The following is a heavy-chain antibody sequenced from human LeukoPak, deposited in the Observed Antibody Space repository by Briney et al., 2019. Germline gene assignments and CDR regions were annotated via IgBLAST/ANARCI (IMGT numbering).Heavy chain of an antibody. D-gene: IGHD6-19*01. CDR2: INPGDSET. J-gene: IGHJ5*02. Sequence: GESLQISCKGSEYSFTSYWIGWVRQMPGKGLEWMGIINPGDSETRYSPSFQGQVTISVDKSISTAYLQWRSLKASDSAMYYCARRLKHTDLNGWYAWFDPWGQGTLVTVSS. V-gene: IGHV5-51*01. CDR3: ARRLKHTDLNGWYAWFDP. CDR1: EYSFTSYW.